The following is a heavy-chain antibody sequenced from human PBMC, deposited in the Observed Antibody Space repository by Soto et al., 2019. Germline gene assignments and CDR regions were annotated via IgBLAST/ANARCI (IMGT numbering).Heavy chain of an antibody. J-gene: IGHJ3*02. Sequence: EVQLVESGGGLVQPGGSLRLSCAASGFAFSDHYMDWVRQAPGKGLEWVGRVRNKVKSYTTEYAASVRGRFTVSRDDSKNSLYLQMNSLKIEDTAVYFCARSGAERVDRAGVCYYSPFTIWGQGTMVTVSS. D-gene: IGHD2-21*01. V-gene: IGHV3-72*01. CDR3: ARSGAERVDRAGVCYYSPFTI. CDR2: VRNKVKSYTT. CDR1: GFAFSDHY.